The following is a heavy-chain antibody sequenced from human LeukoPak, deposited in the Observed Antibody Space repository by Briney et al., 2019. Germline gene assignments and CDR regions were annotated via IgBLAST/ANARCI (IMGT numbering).Heavy chain of an antibody. Sequence: SETLSLTCTVSGGSISGYYYNWTGQPPGKGLEWSGYIYYSGSTNYNPSLKSRVTISLDTSKNQFSLKLSSVTTADTAVYYCARSVVTLYWYFDLWGRGTLVTVSS. CDR2: IYYSGST. D-gene: IGHD4-23*01. V-gene: IGHV4-59*01. CDR3: ARSVVTLYWYFDL. J-gene: IGHJ2*01. CDR1: GGSISGYY.